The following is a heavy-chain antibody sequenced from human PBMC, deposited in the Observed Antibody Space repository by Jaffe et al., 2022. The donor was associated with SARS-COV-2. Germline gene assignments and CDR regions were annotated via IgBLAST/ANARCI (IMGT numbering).Heavy chain of an antibody. CDR3: ARVAGAGGYYYYGMDV. V-gene: IGHV4-30-4*01. J-gene: IGHJ6*02. CDR2: IYYSGST. D-gene: IGHD2-15*01. Sequence: QVQLQESGPGLVKPSQTLSLTCTVSGGSISSGDYYWSWIRQPPGKGLEWIGYIYYSGSTYYNPSLKSRVTISVDTSKNQFSLKLSSVTAADTAVYYCARVAGAGGYYYYGMDVWGQGTTVTVSS. CDR1: GGSISSGDYY.